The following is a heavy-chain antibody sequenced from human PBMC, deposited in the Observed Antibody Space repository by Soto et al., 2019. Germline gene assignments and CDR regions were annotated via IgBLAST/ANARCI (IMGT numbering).Heavy chain of an antibody. Sequence: SETLSLTCAVSGGSISSPYWWTWVRQSPGKGLEWIGEVYRSGTINYNSSLKSRVTISIDTSKNQFSLKLGSVTAADTAVYYCARKGAGYSSWYYFDYWGQGTLVTVSS. CDR3: ARKGAGYSSWYYFDY. CDR2: VYRSGTI. D-gene: IGHD5-18*01. CDR1: GGSISSPYW. J-gene: IGHJ4*02. V-gene: IGHV4-4*02.